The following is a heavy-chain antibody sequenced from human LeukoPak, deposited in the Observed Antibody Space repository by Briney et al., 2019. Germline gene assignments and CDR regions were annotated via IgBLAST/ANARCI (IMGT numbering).Heavy chain of an antibody. CDR1: GGTFSSYA. CDR2: IIPILGIA. Sequence: SVKVSCKASGGTFSSYAISWVRQAPGQGLEWMGRIIPILGIANYAQKFQGRVTITADKSTSTAYMELSSLRSEDTAVYYCARGGVGATVTFDYWGQGTLVTVSS. J-gene: IGHJ4*02. CDR3: ARGGVGATVTFDY. D-gene: IGHD4-17*01. V-gene: IGHV1-69*04.